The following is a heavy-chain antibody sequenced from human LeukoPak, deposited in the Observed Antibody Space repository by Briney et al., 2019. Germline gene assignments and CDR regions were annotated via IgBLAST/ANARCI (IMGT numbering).Heavy chain of an antibody. CDR3: ARDFRAGKGPPYYYYYGMDV. J-gene: IGHJ6*02. V-gene: IGHV3-53*01. CDR1: GFTVSSNY. D-gene: IGHD4-23*01. Sequence: GGSLRLSCAASGFTVSSNYMSWVRQAPGKGLEWVSVIYSGGSAYYADSVKGRFTISRDNSKNTLYLQMNSLRAEDTAVYYCARDFRAGKGPPYYYYYGMDVWGQGTTVTVSS. CDR2: IYSGGSA.